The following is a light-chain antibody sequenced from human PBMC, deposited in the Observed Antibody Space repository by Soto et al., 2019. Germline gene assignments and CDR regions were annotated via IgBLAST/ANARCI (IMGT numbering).Light chain of an antibody. J-gene: IGLJ2*01. CDR2: QDS. CDR1: KLGDKY. V-gene: IGLV3-1*01. Sequence: SYELTQPPSVSVSPGQTASITCSGDKLGDKYACWYQQKPGQSPVLVIYQDSKRPSGIPERFSGSNSGNTATLTISGTQAMDEAAYFRQAWDSSTYVVFGGGTQLTVL. CDR3: QAWDSSTYVV.